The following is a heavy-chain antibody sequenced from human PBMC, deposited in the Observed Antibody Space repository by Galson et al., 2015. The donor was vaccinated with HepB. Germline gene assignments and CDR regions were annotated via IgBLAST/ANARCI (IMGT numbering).Heavy chain of an antibody. Sequence: SVKVSCKASGYTFTGYYMHWVRQAPGQGLEWMGWINPNSGGTNYAQKFQGRVTMTRDTSISTAYMELSRLRSDDTAVYYCARVSIAARLGASNWFDPWGQGTLVTVSS. D-gene: IGHD6-6*01. CDR3: ARVSIAARLGASNWFDP. V-gene: IGHV1-2*02. J-gene: IGHJ5*02. CDR2: INPNSGGT. CDR1: GYTFTGYY.